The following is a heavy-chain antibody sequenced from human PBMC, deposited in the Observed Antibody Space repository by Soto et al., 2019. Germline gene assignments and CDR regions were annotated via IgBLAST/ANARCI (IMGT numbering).Heavy chain of an antibody. V-gene: IGHV1-69*13. CDR3: ARERVNSYARKYNWFDP. J-gene: IGHJ5*02. CDR1: GGTFSSYA. Sequence: SVKVSCKASGGTFSSYAISWVRQAPGQGLEWMGGIIPIFGTANYAQKFQGRVTITADESTSTAYMELSSLRSEDTAVYYCARERVNSYARKYNWFDPWGQGSLVTVSS. CDR2: IIPIFGTA. D-gene: IGHD5-18*01.